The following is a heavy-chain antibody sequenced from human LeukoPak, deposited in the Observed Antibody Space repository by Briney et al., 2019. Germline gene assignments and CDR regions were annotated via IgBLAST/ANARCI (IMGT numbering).Heavy chain of an antibody. CDR2: ISGSGGST. Sequence: GSLRLSCAASGFTFSSYAMSWVRQAPGKGLEWVSAISGSGGSTYYADSVKGRFTISRDNSKNTLYLQMNSLRAEDTAVYYCAKAAGYSYGYGDYYYYGMDVWGQGTTVTVSS. V-gene: IGHV3-23*01. D-gene: IGHD5-18*01. CDR3: AKAAGYSYGYGDYYYYGMDV. J-gene: IGHJ6*02. CDR1: GFTFSSYA.